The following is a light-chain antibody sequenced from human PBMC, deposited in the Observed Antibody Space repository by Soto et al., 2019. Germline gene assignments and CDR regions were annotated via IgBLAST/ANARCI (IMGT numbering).Light chain of an antibody. V-gene: IGLV3-21*01. Sequence: SYELTQPPSLSVAPGKTAMITCGGYDIGDYRVHWYQQKAGQAPVLVIYSDNSRPSGIPERFSGSNSGKTATLAITRVEAGDEADYYCQVWETSSGVVFGGGTKLTVL. CDR1: DIGDYR. CDR2: SDN. J-gene: IGLJ2*01. CDR3: QVWETSSGVV.